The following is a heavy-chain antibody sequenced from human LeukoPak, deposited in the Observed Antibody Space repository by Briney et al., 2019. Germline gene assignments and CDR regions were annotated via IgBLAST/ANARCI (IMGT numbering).Heavy chain of an antibody. CDR3: ARGESLFDY. Sequence: GGSLRLSCAASGATFSSYAMSWVRQAPGKGLEWVGRIKSKTDGGTTDYAAPVKGRFTISRDDSKNTLYLQMNSLKTEDTAVYYCARGESLFDYWGQGTLVTVSS. D-gene: IGHD3-16*01. CDR2: IKSKTDGGTT. V-gene: IGHV3-15*01. J-gene: IGHJ4*02. CDR1: GATFSSYA.